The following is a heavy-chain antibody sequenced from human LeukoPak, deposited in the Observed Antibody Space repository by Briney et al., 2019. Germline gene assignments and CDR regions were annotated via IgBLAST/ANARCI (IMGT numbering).Heavy chain of an antibody. J-gene: IGHJ4*02. CDR2: IYYSGST. D-gene: IGHD2-2*01. V-gene: IGHV4-31*03. CDR1: GGSISSGGYY. Sequence: KPSENLSLNCTVSGGSISSGGYYWSWLRQHPGKGLEWIGYIYYSGSTYYNPSLKSRVTISVDTSKNQFSLKLSSVTAADTAVYYWARYCSSTSCYGGFDYWGQGTLVTVSS. CDR3: ARYCSSTSCYGGFDY.